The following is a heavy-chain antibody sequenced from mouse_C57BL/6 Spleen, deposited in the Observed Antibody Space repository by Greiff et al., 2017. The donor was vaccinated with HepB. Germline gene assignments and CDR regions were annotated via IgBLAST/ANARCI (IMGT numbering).Heavy chain of an antibody. CDR3: ATYGSGFAY. V-gene: IGHV1-81*01. Sequence: QVQLQQSGAELARPGASVKLSCKASGYTFTSYGISWVKQRTGQGLEWIGEIYPRSGNTYYNEKFKGKATLTADKSSSTAYMELRSLTSEDSAVYFCATYGSGFAYWGQGTLVTVAA. CDR2: IYPRSGNT. CDR1: GYTFTSYG. D-gene: IGHD1-1*01. J-gene: IGHJ3*01.